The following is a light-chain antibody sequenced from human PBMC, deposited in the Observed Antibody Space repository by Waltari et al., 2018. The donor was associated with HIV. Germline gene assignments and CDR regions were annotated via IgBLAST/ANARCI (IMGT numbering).Light chain of an antibody. CDR1: SGHSNYA. V-gene: IGLV4-69*01. CDR2: LNSDGSY. J-gene: IGLJ2*01. CDR3: QTWTTGIVL. Sequence: QLVLTQSPSASASLRASVKLTCPLSSGHSNYAIAWHPHQPEKGPRYLMRLNSDGSYLKGDGIPDRFSGSSSGAERYLIISSLQAEDEADYYCQTWTTGIVLFGGGTKLTVL.